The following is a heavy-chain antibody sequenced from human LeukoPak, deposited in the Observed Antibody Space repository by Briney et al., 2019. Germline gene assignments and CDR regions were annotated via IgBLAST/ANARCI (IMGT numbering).Heavy chain of an antibody. CDR2: MYHSGDT. CDR1: GYSVSSGYY. V-gene: IGHV4-38-2*02. J-gene: IGHJ4*02. Sequence: PSETLSLTCTVSGYSVSSGYYWGWIRQPPGKGLEWIGSMYHSGDTYYNPSLKSRVTISVDTSKNQFSLKLSSVTAADTAVYYCARCGGSYYQIDYWGQGTLVTVSS. CDR3: ARCGGSYYQIDY. D-gene: IGHD1-26*01.